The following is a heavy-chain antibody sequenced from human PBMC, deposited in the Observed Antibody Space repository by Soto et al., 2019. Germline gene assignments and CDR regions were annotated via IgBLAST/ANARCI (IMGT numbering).Heavy chain of an antibody. D-gene: IGHD3-10*01. Sequence: GGSLRLSCAASGLTFSNCYMNWIRQAPGKGLEWVSYISSSGSSINYAGSVKGRFTISRDNAKNSLYLQMNSLRAEDTAMYYCARVRFGEWGYAMDVWGQGTTVTVSS. CDR2: ISSSGSSI. J-gene: IGHJ6*02. CDR1: GLTFSNCY. CDR3: ARVRFGEWGYAMDV. V-gene: IGHV3-11*01.